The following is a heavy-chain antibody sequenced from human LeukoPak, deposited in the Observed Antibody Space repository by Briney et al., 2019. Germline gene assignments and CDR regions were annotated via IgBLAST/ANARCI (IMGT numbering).Heavy chain of an antibody. J-gene: IGHJ4*02. CDR1: GGSISSGSYY. D-gene: IGHD3-10*01. CDR2: IYYSGST. V-gene: IGHV4-61*01. CDR3: ASSYYYGSGSYYGLVYFDY. Sequence: SETLSLTCTVSGGSISSGSYYWSWIRQPPGKGLEWIGYIYYSGSTNYNPSLKSRVTISVDTSKNQFSLKLSSVTAADTAVYYCASSYYYGSGSYYGLVYFDYWGQGTLVTVSS.